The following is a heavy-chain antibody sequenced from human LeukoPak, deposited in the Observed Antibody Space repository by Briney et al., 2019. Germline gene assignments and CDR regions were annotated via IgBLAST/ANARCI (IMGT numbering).Heavy chain of an antibody. CDR1: GFTFSSYS. V-gene: IGHV3-21*01. Sequence: PGGSLRLSCAASGFTFSSYSMNRVRQAPGKGLEWVSSISSSSSYIYYADSVKGRLTISRDNAKNSLYLQMNSLRAEDTALYYCARGASRADYWGQGTLVTVSS. J-gene: IGHJ4*02. CDR2: ISSSSSYI. CDR3: ARGASRADY.